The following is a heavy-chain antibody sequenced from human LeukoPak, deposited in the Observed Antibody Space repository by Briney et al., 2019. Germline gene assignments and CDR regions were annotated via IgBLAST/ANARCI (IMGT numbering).Heavy chain of an antibody. CDR2: ITGSGDTT. D-gene: IGHD6-19*01. Sequence: GGSLRLSCAASGFTFSTYALSWVRQAPGKGLEWVSAITGSGDTTYYADSVKSRFTISRDNFKNTLYLQMNSLRAEDTAIYYCAKDKDIAVAGFTWGDYWGQGTLVTVSS. J-gene: IGHJ4*02. CDR3: AKDKDIAVAGFTWGDY. CDR1: GFTFSTYA. V-gene: IGHV3-23*01.